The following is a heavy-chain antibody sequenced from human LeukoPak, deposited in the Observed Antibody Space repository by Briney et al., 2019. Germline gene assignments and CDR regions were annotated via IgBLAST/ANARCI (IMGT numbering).Heavy chain of an antibody. Sequence: ASVKVSCKTSGYNFTGCYMHWVRQAPGQGLEWMGWINPNTGAAKYAQKFQGRVTMTRDTSISTAYMELRRLRSDDTAVYYCARDPKGDSYFDYWGQGTLVTVSS. D-gene: IGHD2-21*02. CDR3: ARDPKGDSYFDY. CDR1: GYNFTGCY. V-gene: IGHV1-2*02. CDR2: INPNTGAA. J-gene: IGHJ4*02.